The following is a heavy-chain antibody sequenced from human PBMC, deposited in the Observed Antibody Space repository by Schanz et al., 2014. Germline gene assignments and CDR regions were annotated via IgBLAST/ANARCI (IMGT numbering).Heavy chain of an antibody. D-gene: IGHD6-13*01. CDR2: ISGSSIHK. CDR1: GFTFSDYY. J-gene: IGHJ4*02. CDR3: ARLDSSSWYPRY. Sequence: QVYLVESGGDLVKPGGSLRLSCAASGFTFSDYYMAWIRQAPGKGLEWVSHISGSSIHKNYADSVKGRFSISRDNGETSVYLQINSLRVEDTAVYYCARLDSSSWYPRYWGQGTLVTVSS. V-gene: IGHV3-11*05.